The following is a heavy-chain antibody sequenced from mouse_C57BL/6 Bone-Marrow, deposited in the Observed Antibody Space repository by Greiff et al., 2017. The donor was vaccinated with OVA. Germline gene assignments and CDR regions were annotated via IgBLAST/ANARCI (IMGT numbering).Heavy chain of an antibody. CDR3: AREDRDYGRVAWFDY. CDR1: SYTFTSYD. CDR2: IYPRDGST. Sequence: QVHVKQSGPELVKPGASVKLSCKASSYTFTSYDINWVKQRPGQGLEWIGWIYPRDGSTKYNEKFKGPATLTVDTSSSTAYMELHSLTSEESAVYCCAREDRDYGRVAWFDYWGQGTLVTVSA. D-gene: IGHD2-4*01. V-gene: IGHV1-85*01. J-gene: IGHJ3*01.